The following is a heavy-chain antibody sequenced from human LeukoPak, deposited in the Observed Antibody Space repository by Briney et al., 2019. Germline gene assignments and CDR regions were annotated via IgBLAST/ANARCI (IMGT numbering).Heavy chain of an antibody. CDR1: GFTFNSYG. CDR2: MRYDGSNR. CDR3: AKAGPMKLQHYFDY. D-gene: IGHD3-22*01. V-gene: IGHV3-30*02. Sequence: PGGSLRLSCAASGFTFNSYGMSWVRQAPGKGLEWVAFMRYDGSNRYYTDSVKARFTIYRDSSKNTLYLQMNSLRAEDTAVYYCAKAGPMKLQHYFDYWGQGTLVTVTS. J-gene: IGHJ4*02.